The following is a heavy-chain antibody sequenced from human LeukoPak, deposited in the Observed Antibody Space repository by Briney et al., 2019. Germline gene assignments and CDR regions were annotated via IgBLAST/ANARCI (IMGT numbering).Heavy chain of an antibody. Sequence: GASVKVSCKASGYTFTSYYMHWVRQAPGQGLEWMGIINPSGGSTSYAQKFQGRVTMTRDTSTSTVYMELSSLRSEDTAVYYCARRHNPMVRGVIIERSYFDYWGQGTLVTVSS. V-gene: IGHV1-46*01. J-gene: IGHJ4*02. CDR3: ARRHNPMVRGVIIERSYFDY. CDR1: GYTFTSYY. D-gene: IGHD3-10*01. CDR2: INPSGGST.